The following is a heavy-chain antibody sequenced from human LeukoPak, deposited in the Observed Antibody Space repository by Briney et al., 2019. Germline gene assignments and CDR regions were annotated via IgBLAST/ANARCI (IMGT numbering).Heavy chain of an antibody. J-gene: IGHJ4*02. CDR3: ARDHSYYDFWSGYSDY. CDR1: GGSISSGSYY. Sequence: IPSETLSLTCTVSGGSISSGSYYWSWIRQPAGKGLEWVGRIYTSGSTNYNPSLKSRVTMSVDTSKNQFSLKLSSVTAADTAVYYCARDHSYYDFWSGYSDYWGQGTLVTVSS. D-gene: IGHD3-3*01. V-gene: IGHV4-61*02. CDR2: IYTSGST.